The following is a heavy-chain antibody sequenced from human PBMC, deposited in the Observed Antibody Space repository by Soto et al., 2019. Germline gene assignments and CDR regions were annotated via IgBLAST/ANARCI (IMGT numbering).Heavy chain of an antibody. Sequence: GGSLRLSCAASGFTFSTYAMTWVRQAPGKGLEWVSSIGGDFKTYYADSVKGQFTISRDNSKNTLYLQMNSLRAEDTAIYHCAKYGSGSYWNYFDCWGQGALVTVSS. J-gene: IGHJ4*02. D-gene: IGHD3-10*01. CDR3: AKYGSGSYWNYFDC. CDR2: IGGDFKT. CDR1: GFTFSTYA. V-gene: IGHV3-23*01.